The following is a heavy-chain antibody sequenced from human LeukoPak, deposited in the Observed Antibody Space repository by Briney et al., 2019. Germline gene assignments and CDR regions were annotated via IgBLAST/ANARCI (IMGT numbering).Heavy chain of an antibody. CDR1: GGSISSYY. D-gene: IGHD6-19*01. CDR3: ARDASSGRKRTIYYYYMDV. CDR2: IYYSGST. J-gene: IGHJ6*03. V-gene: IGHV4-59*12. Sequence: SETLSLTCTVSGGSISSYYWSWIRQPPGKGLEWIGYIYYSGSTNYNPSLKSRVTISVDTSKNQFSLKLSSVTAADTAVYYCARDASSGRKRTIYYYYMDVWGKGTTVTISS.